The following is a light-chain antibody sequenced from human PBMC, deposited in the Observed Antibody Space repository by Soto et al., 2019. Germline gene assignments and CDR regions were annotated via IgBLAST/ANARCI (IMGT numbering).Light chain of an antibody. V-gene: IGKV1-5*01. CDR3: QHNGGMWT. Sequence: DIQMTQSPSTLSASVCDRITITCRASPIIGNRLAWYQQKPGKAPKVLIYDATSLESVVPTRFSGSGSGTDFILTISSLQPDDSANYCCQHNGGMWTFGQGTKVDIK. J-gene: IGKJ1*01. CDR2: DAT. CDR1: PIIGNR.